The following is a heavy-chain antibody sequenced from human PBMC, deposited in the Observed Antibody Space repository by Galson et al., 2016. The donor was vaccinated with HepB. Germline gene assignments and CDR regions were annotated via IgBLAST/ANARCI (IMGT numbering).Heavy chain of an antibody. V-gene: IGHV3-20*04. Sequence: SLRLSCAVSGFTFDDYGMTWVRQAPGKGLEWVSGINWSGDSTAYADSVKGRFTMYRDNAKNSLYLQMNSLRPEDTALYYCAKGSPGIAVPKPLTDWGQGTLVTVSS. J-gene: IGHJ4*02. D-gene: IGHD6-19*01. CDR2: INWSGDST. CDR1: GFTFDDYG. CDR3: AKGSPGIAVPKPLTD.